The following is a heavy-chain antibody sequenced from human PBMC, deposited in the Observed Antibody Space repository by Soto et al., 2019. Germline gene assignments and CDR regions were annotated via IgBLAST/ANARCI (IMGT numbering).Heavy chain of an antibody. CDR2: ISSGSRYT. D-gene: IGHD3-10*01. CDR1: GFTFSDYY. V-gene: IGHV3-11*03. CDR3: ATPPSSGCPQFYYFDS. Sequence: GGSLRLSCAASGFTFSDYYMSWIRQAPGKGLEWISYISSGSRYTNYADSVKGRFTISRDNAKNSLYLQMNSLRAEDTAVYYCATPPSSGCPQFYYFDSWGQGTLVTVSS. J-gene: IGHJ4*02.